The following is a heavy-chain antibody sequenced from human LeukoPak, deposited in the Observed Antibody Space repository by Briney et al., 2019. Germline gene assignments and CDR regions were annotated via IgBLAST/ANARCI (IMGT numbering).Heavy chain of an antibody. CDR3: ASAYTYVRLGDH. J-gene: IGHJ4*02. V-gene: IGHV3-74*01. CDR2: TNLHGTTV. D-gene: IGHD3-16*01. CDR1: GLSFSNYW. Sequence: GGSLRPSCAVSGLSFSNYWMHWVRQAPGKGLVWVARTNLHGTTVDYADSVKGRFTISRGNAKNTLFLQMNSLRAEDTAVYYCASAYTYVRLGDHWGQGTLVTVSS.